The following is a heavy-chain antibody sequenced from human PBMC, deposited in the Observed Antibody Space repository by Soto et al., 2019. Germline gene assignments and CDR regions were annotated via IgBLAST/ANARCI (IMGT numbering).Heavy chain of an antibody. CDR3: VKDDGGYPSTAPH. D-gene: IGHD3-22*01. CDR2: ISGSGDRT. CDR1: GITINNYP. V-gene: IGHV3-23*01. J-gene: IGHJ4*02. Sequence: EVQLLESGGGLVQPGGSLRLSCAASGITINNYPMSWVRQAPGKGLDWVSGISGSGDRTYYADSAKGRFTISKDISRNSLSLQLDSLGVEDTAVYFCVKDDGGYPSTAPHWGQGTLVTVSS.